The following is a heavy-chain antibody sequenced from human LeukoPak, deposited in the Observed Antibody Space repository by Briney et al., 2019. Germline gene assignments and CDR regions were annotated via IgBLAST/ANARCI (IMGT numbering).Heavy chain of an antibody. Sequence: SQTLSLTCTVSGGSISSGSYYWSWIRQPAGKGLEWIGRIYTSGSTNYNPSLKSRVTISVDTSKNQFSLKLSSVTAADTAVYYCARDRSSWSFADWGQGTLVTVSS. J-gene: IGHJ4*02. D-gene: IGHD6-13*01. CDR3: ARDRSSWSFAD. CDR1: GGSISSGSYY. CDR2: IYTSGST. V-gene: IGHV4-61*02.